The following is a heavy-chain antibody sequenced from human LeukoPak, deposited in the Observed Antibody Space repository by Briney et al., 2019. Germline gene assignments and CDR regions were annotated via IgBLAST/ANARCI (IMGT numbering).Heavy chain of an antibody. D-gene: IGHD5-12*01. Sequence: SETLSLTCTVSGGSISSYYRSWIRQPAGKGLEWIGRIYTSGSTNYNPSLKSRVTMSVDTSKNQFSLKLDSVAAADTAVYYCARDTVVAMTLYHYYGMDVWGQGTTVTVSS. CDR3: ARDTVVAMTLYHYYGMDV. J-gene: IGHJ6*02. CDR1: GGSISSYY. CDR2: IYTSGST. V-gene: IGHV4-4*07.